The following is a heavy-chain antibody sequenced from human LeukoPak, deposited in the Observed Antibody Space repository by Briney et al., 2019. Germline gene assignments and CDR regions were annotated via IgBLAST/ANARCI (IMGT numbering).Heavy chain of an antibody. V-gene: IGHV1-2*02. J-gene: IGHJ4*02. CDR3: ARSPHILTGENFDY. CDR1: GYTFTGYY. Sequence: ASVKVSCKASGYTFTGYYTHWVRQAPGQGLEWMGWINSKSGGTNYAQKFQGRVSMTRDTSINTAYMQLSRLRSDDTAVYYCARSPHILTGENFDYWGQGTLLTVSS. D-gene: IGHD3-9*01. CDR2: INSKSGGT.